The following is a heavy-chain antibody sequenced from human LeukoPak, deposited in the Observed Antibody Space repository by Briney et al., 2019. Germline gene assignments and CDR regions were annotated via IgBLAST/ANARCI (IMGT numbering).Heavy chain of an antibody. V-gene: IGHV1-69*05. J-gene: IGHJ6*03. CDR3: ARVNYYDSGGYSSGYYYYYMDV. Sequence: ASVTVSCKASGGTFSSYAISWVRQAPGQGLEWMGGIIPIFGTANYAQKFQGRVTITTDESTSTAYMELSSLRPEDTAVYFCARVNYYDSGGYSSGYYYYYMDVWGKGTTVTVSS. CDR1: GGTFSSYA. CDR2: IIPIFGTA. D-gene: IGHD3-22*01.